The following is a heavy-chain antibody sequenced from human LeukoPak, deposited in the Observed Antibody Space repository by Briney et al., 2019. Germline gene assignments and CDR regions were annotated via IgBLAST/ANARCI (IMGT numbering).Heavy chain of an antibody. CDR1: GFTFSTYS. CDR2: ISSGSRYI. Sequence: GGSLGLSCAASGFTFSTYSMNWVRQAPGKGLEWVSYISSGSRYIYYADSLKGRFTISRDDAENSLYLQMNNLGADDTAVYYCARARPIDYWGQGALVTVSS. V-gene: IGHV3-21*01. D-gene: IGHD6-6*01. J-gene: IGHJ4*02. CDR3: ARARPIDY.